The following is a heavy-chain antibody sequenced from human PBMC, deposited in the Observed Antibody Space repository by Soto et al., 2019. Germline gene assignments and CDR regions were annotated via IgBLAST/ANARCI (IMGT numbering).Heavy chain of an antibody. J-gene: IGHJ3*02. Sequence: EVQLLESGGGLVQPGGSLRLSCAASGFTFSSYAMSWVRQAPGKGLEWVSAISGSGGSTYYADSVKGRFTISRDNSKNTLYPQMNGLRAEDTAVYYCAKDKPPDILTGYLSPIGAFDIWGQGTMVTVSS. V-gene: IGHV3-23*01. CDR1: GFTFSSYA. CDR2: ISGSGGST. D-gene: IGHD3-9*01. CDR3: AKDKPPDILTGYLSPIGAFDI.